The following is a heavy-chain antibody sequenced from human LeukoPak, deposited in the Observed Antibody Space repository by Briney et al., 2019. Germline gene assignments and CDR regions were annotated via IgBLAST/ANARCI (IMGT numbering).Heavy chain of an antibody. CDR1: GDSMSSSHYC. J-gene: IGHJ5*02. CDR3: ARHAVEAASRWFDP. CDR2: IYYSGST. Sequence: SETLSLTCTVSGDSMSSSHYCWGWIRQPPGKGLEWIGSIYYSGSTYYNPSLKSRVTMSVDTAKKQFSLKLSSVNAADTAVYYCARHAVEAASRWFDPWGQGTLVTVSS. V-gene: IGHV4-39*01. D-gene: IGHD1-1*01.